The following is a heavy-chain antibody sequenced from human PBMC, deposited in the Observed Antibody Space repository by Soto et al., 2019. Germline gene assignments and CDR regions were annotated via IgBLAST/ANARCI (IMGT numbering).Heavy chain of an antibody. D-gene: IGHD1-26*01. CDR1: GFTFSSYA. V-gene: IGHV3-30-3*01. CDR3: ARGGYSGSLDY. CDR2: ISYDGSNK. Sequence: GGSLRLSCAASGFTFSSYAMHWVRQAPGKGLEWVAVISYDGSNKYYADSVKGRFTISRDNSKNTLYLQMNSLRAEDTAVYYCARGGYSGSLDYWGQGTLVAVSS. J-gene: IGHJ4*02.